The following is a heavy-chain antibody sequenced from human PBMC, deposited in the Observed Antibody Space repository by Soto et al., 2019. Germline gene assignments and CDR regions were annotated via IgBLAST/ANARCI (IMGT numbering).Heavy chain of an antibody. J-gene: IGHJ4*02. D-gene: IGHD5-12*01. Sequence: SETLSLTCTVSGGSVSSGSYYWSWIRQPPGKGLEWIGYIYYSGSTNYNPSLKSRVTISVDTSKNQFSLKLSSVTAADTAVYYCARAQRWLQLTYWGQGTLVTVSS. CDR2: IYYSGST. CDR1: GGSVSSGSYY. CDR3: ARAQRWLQLTY. V-gene: IGHV4-61*01.